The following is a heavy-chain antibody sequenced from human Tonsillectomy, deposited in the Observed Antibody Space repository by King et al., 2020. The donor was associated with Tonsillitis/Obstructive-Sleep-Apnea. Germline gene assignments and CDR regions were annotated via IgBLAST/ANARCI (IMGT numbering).Heavy chain of an antibody. J-gene: IGHJ4*02. CDR1: GYSFTSYW. Sequence: QLVQSGAEVKKPGESLKISCKGSGYSFTSYWIGWVRQMPGKGLEWMGIIYPGDSDTRYRPSFQGQVTISADKSISTAYLQWSSLKASDTAMYYCARSMDYYDSSGYSDYWGQGTLVTVSS. CDR2: IYPGDSDT. D-gene: IGHD3-22*01. CDR3: ARSMDYYDSSGYSDY. V-gene: IGHV5-51*03.